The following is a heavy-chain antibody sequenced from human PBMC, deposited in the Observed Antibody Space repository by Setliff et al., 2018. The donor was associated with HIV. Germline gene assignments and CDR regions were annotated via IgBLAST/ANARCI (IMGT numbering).Heavy chain of an antibody. V-gene: IGHV4-61*05. CDR3: ASRVYYYDSSGYLREEGFDP. CDR1: GGSISSTGYF. D-gene: IGHD3-22*01. J-gene: IGHJ5*02. Sequence: SETLSLTCTVSGGSISSTGYFWSWIRQPPGQGLEWIGYMYYSGNTNYNPSLKSRVTISVDTSKSQFSLQLNSVTAADAAVYYCASRVYYYDSSGYLREEGFDPWGQGTLVTVSS. CDR2: MYYSGNT.